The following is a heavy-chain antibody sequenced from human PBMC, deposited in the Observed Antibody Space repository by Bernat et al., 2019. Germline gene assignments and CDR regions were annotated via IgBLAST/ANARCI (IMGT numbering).Heavy chain of an antibody. V-gene: IGHV3-30*18. J-gene: IGHJ4*02. Sequence: QVQLVESGGGVVQPGRSLRLSCAASGFTFSSYGMHWVRQAPGKGLEWVAVISYAGSNKYYADSVKGRFTISRDNSKNTLYLQMNSLRAEDTAVYYCAKDLEGWGIYRYSAAALDYWGQGTLVTVSS. CDR1: GFTFSSYG. CDR2: ISYAGSNK. CDR3: AKDLEGWGIYRYSAAALDY. D-gene: IGHD3-16*02.